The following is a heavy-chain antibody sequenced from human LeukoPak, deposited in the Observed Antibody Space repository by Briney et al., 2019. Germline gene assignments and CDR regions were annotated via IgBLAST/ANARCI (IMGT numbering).Heavy chain of an antibody. Sequence: PSETLSLTCSVSGDSISSYYWNWIRQPPGKGLEWIGYIYYSGSASYNPSLKSRVTISVDTSKNQFSLKLSSVTAADTAVYYCARANGYYYDSSGYYYYDDYWGQGTLVTVSS. CDR2: IYYSGSA. CDR3: ARANGYYYDSSGYYYYDDY. D-gene: IGHD3-22*01. V-gene: IGHV4-59*12. CDR1: GDSISSYY. J-gene: IGHJ4*02.